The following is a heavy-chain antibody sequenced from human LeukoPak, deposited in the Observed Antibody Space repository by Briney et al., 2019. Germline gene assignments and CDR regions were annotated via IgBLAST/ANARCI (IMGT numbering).Heavy chain of an antibody. CDR2: IKQDGSEK. D-gene: IGHD6-13*01. CDR1: GFTFSSYW. V-gene: IGHV3-7*01. CDR3: ARAASSSWYNYYYGMDV. J-gene: IGHJ6*02. Sequence: GGSLRLSCAASGFTFSSYWMSWVRQAPGKGLEWVANIKQDGSEKYYVDSVKGRFTISRDNAKNSLYLQMNSLRAEDTAVYYCARAASSSWYNYYYGMDVWGQGTTVTVSS.